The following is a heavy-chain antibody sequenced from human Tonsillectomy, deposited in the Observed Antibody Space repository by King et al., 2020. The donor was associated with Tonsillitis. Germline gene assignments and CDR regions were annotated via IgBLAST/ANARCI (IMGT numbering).Heavy chain of an antibody. D-gene: IGHD1-26*01. J-gene: IGHJ3*02. CDR1: GFTFDDYA. V-gene: IGHV3-9*01. Sequence: VQLVESGGGLVQPGRSLRLSCAASGFTFDDYAMHWVRQAPGKGLEWVSGISWNSGSIGYADSVKGRFTISRDNAKNSLYLQMNSLRAEDTALYYCAKDIGYSGSNDAFDIWGQGTMVTVSS. CDR3: AKDIGYSGSNDAFDI. CDR2: ISWNSGSI.